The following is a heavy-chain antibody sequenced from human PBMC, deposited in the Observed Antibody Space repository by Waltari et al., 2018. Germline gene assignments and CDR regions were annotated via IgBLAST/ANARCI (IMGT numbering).Heavy chain of an antibody. CDR2: IWYDGSNK. D-gene: IGHD6-19*01. CDR3: ARSIAVAGPLDY. V-gene: IGHV3-33*01. Sequence: QVQLVESGGGVVQRGRSLRLSCAASGFTFSSYGMHWVRQGPGKGLEWVAVIWYDGSNKYYADSVKGRFTISRDNSKNTLYLQMNSLRAEDTAVYYCARSIAVAGPLDYWGQGTLVTVSS. J-gene: IGHJ4*02. CDR1: GFTFSSYG.